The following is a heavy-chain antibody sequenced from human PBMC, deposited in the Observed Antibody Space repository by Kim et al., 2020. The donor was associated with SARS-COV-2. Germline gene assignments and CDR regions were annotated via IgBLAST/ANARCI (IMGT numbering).Heavy chain of an antibody. CDR2: INHSGST. J-gene: IGHJ6*02. Sequence: SQTLSLTCAVYGGSFSGYYWSWIRQPPGKGLEWIGEINHSGSTNYNPSLKSRVTISVDTSKNQFSLKLSSVTAADTAVYYCARGTGHYYDILTGYYRTYYYYGMDVWGQGTTVTVSS. D-gene: IGHD3-9*01. CDR3: ARGTGHYYDILTGYYRTYYYYGMDV. CDR1: GGSFSGYY. V-gene: IGHV4-34*01.